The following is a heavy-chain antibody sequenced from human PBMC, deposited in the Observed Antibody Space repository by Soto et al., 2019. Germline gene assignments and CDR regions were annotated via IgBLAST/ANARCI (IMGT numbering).Heavy chain of an antibody. CDR1: GFTLSDHY. D-gene: IGHD2-2*01. CDR2: SRNKAKSYRT. CDR3: VRPVVPAAGVVAPCEI. V-gene: IGHV3-72*01. Sequence: EEQLVESGGGLVRPGGSLRLSCTASGFTLSDHYMDWVSLAPGKGLEWVGRSRNKAKSYRTDYAASVKGGFTLSRDHSKSLLYRRMDGLPSEDPAVSYSVRPVVPAAGVVAPCEIWGQGTMVTVSS. J-gene: IGHJ3*02.